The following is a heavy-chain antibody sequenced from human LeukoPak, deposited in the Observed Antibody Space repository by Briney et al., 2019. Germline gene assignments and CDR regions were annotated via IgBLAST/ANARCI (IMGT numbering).Heavy chain of an antibody. Sequence: GGSLRLSCAASGFTFSSYWMSWVRQAPGKGLEWVANIKQDGSEKYYVDSVKGRFTISRDNAKNSLYLQMNSLRAEDTAVCYCASVLYSGYDPFDYWGQGTLVTVSS. D-gene: IGHD5-12*01. CDR3: ASVLYSGYDPFDY. V-gene: IGHV3-7*01. CDR1: GFTFSSYW. CDR2: IKQDGSEK. J-gene: IGHJ4*02.